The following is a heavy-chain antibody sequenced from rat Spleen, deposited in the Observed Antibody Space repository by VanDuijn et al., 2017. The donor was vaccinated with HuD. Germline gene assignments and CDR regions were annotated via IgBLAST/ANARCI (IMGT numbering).Heavy chain of an antibody. CDR1: GFTFSDYY. V-gene: IGHV5-29*01. CDR2: ISYDDTST. D-gene: IGHD4-3*01. J-gene: IGHJ2*01. Sequence: EVQLVESDGGLVQPGRSLKLSCVASGFTFSDYYMAWVRQAPTKGLEWVATISYDDTSTYYRDSVKGRFTISRDNAKSTLYLQMDSLRSEDTATYYCARHFGLYYFDYWGQGVMVTVSS. CDR3: ARHFGLYYFDY.